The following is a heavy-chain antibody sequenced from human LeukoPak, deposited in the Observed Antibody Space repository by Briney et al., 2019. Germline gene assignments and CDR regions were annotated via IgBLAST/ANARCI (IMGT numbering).Heavy chain of an antibody. V-gene: IGHV3-48*04. CDR1: GLIFSRSS. CDR2: ISFTSGTI. J-gene: IGHJ3*02. CDR3: ASGGGATRSGYAFDM. D-gene: IGHD1-26*01. Sequence: GGFLRLSCAASGLIFSRSSINWVRQAPGKGLEWVSYISFTSGTIYYADSVKGRFTVSRDNAKNSSFLQLDVLRAEDTAVYYCASGGGATRSGYAFDMWGQGTMVTVSS.